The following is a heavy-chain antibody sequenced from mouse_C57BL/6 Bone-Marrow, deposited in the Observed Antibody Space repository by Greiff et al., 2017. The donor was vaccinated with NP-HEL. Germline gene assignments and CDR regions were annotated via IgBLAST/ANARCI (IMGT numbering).Heavy chain of an antibody. CDR3: ARKGLPDAMDY. J-gene: IGHJ4*01. V-gene: IGHV1-52*01. CDR1: GYTFTSYW. Sequence: QVQLQQPGAELVRPGSSVKLSCKASGYTFTSYWMHWVKQRPIQGLEWIGNIDPSDSETHYNQKFKDKATLTVDKSSSTAYMQLSSLTSEDSAVYYCARKGLPDAMDYWGQGTSVTVSS. D-gene: IGHD5-5*01. CDR2: IDPSDSET.